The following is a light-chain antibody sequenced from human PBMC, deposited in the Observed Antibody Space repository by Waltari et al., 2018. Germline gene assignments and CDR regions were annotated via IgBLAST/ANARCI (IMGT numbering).Light chain of an antibody. CDR2: AAS. V-gene: IGKV1-9*01. Sequence: DIQLTQSPSFLSAAVGDRVTITCRASQGISTYLAWYQQKPGKAPAVLIFAASSLQNGVPARFSGHGSGTEFTLTIRSLQPEDVGTYYCQQLNTYPLTFGGGTKV. CDR3: QQLNTYPLT. CDR1: QGISTY. J-gene: IGKJ4*01.